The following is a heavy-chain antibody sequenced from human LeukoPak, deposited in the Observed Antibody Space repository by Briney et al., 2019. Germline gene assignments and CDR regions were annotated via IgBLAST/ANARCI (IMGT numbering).Heavy chain of an antibody. D-gene: IGHD2-21*02. CDR3: ARGGGGDWMSYFDC. Sequence: PGGSLRLSCAASGFTFSSYAIHWVRQAQGKGLEWLAVISYDGTYKYYADSVKGRFNISRDNSKNTLYLQMNSLRAEDTAVYYCARGGGGDWMSYFDCWGQGTLVTVSS. V-gene: IGHV3-30-3*01. CDR1: GFTFSSYA. CDR2: ISYDGTYK. J-gene: IGHJ4*02.